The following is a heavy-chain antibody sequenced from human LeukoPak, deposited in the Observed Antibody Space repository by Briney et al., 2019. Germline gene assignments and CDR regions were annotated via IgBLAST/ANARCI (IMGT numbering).Heavy chain of an antibody. J-gene: IGHJ6*02. Sequence: GASVNVSCTVSGYTLTELSMHWVRQAPGKGLEWMGGFDPEDGETIYAQKFQGRVTMTEDTSTDTAYMELSSLRSEDTAVYYCATGYTRGCYYYGMDVWGQGTTVTVSS. CDR2: FDPEDGET. CDR1: GYTLTELS. V-gene: IGHV1-24*01. CDR3: ATGYTRGCYYYGMDV. D-gene: IGHD6-19*01.